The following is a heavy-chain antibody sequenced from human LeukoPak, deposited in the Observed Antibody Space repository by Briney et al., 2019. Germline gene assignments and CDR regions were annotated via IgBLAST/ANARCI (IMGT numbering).Heavy chain of an antibody. CDR2: ISTRGTTL. CDR3: AREGSTLGSYGTGSPYNFDY. Sequence: PGGSLGLSCAASGFTFTTYEMHWVRQAPGKGLEWLSYISTRGTTLYYADSVKGRFTISRDIATNTLYLQMNSLRAEDTAVYYCAREGSTLGSYGTGSPYNFDYWGQGTLVTVSS. CDR1: GFTFTTYE. D-gene: IGHD3-10*01. V-gene: IGHV3-48*03. J-gene: IGHJ4*02.